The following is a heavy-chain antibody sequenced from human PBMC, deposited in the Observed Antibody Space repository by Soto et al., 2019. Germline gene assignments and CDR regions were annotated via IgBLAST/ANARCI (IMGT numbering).Heavy chain of an antibody. CDR1: GFTFSDHY. D-gene: IGHD1-26*01. CDR2: TKHKLEKYTT. Sequence: EVQLVESGGGFVQPGRSLRLSCAASGFTFSDHYMDWVRQAPGKGLEWVGRTKHKLEKYTTEYAASVKGRFTISRDDSRKTLYLQLNSLKPEDTAVYYCVYLIEGEVHWCKGTLVTVSS. CDR3: VYLIEGEVH. J-gene: IGHJ1*01. V-gene: IGHV3-72*01.